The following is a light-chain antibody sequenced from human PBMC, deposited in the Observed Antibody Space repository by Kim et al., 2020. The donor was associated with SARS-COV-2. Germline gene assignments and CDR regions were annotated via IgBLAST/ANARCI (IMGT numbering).Light chain of an antibody. CDR1: NIVSKS. Sequence: SDELTQPPSVSVAPGQTASITCGGNNIVSKSVHWYQQIPGQAPVLVIYYDNDRPSGIPERFSGSNSGNTATLTISRVEAGDEADYYCQVWESSSDHLVFG. CDR2: YDN. J-gene: IGLJ2*01. V-gene: IGLV3-21*01. CDR3: QVWESSSDHLV.